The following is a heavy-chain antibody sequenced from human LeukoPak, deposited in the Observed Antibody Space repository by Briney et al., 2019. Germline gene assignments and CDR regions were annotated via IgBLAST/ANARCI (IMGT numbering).Heavy chain of an antibody. J-gene: IGHJ4*02. CDR2: IYSGGST. Sequence: GGSLRLSCAASGFTFSSYSMNWVRQAPGKGLEWVSVIYSGGSTYYADSVKGRFTISRDNSKNTLYLQMNSLRAEDTAVYYCARDLRDSSGSGFYYLDYWGQGTLVTVSS. D-gene: IGHD3-22*01. V-gene: IGHV3-66*02. CDR3: ARDLRDSSGSGFYYLDY. CDR1: GFTFSSYS.